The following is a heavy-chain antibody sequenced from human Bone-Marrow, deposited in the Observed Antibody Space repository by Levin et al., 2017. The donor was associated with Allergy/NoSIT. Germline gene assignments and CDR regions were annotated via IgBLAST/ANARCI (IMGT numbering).Heavy chain of an antibody. CDR1: GFTFSSYA. Sequence: GGSLRLSCAASGFTFSSYAMSWVRQAPGKGLEWVSTISGSGDSTYYAVSVKGRFTISRDKSKNTVYLQMNSLRAEDTAVYYCEGGYYTGHYWGQGTLVTVSS. V-gene: IGHV3-23*01. J-gene: IGHJ4*02. CDR2: ISGSGDST. CDR3: EGGYYTGHY. D-gene: IGHD3-3*01.